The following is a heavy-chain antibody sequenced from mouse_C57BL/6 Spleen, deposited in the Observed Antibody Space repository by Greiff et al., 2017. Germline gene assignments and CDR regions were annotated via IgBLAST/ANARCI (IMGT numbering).Heavy chain of an antibody. J-gene: IGHJ3*01. V-gene: IGHV1-64*01. Sequence: QVQLQQPGAELVKPGASVKLSCKASGYTFTSYWMHWVKQRPGQGLEWIGMIHPNSGSTNYNEKFNSKATLTVDKSSSTAYMQLSSLTSEDAAVYYSARTPAQAGWFAYWDQGTLVTVSA. CDR1: GYTFTSYW. CDR2: IHPNSGST. CDR3: ARTPAQAGWFAY. D-gene: IGHD3-2*02.